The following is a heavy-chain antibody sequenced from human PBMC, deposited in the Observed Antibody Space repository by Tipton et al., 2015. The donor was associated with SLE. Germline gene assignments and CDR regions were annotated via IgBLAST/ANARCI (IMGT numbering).Heavy chain of an antibody. CDR1: GGSFSGYY. V-gene: IGHV4-34*01. CDR3: ARVVGSYNWFDP. J-gene: IGHJ5*02. D-gene: IGHD2-15*01. Sequence: LRLSCAVYGGSFSGYYWSWIRQPPGKGLEWIGEINHSGSTNYNPSLKSRVTISVDTSKNQSSLKLSSVTAADTAVYYCARVVGSYNWFDPWGQGTLVTVSS. CDR2: INHSGST.